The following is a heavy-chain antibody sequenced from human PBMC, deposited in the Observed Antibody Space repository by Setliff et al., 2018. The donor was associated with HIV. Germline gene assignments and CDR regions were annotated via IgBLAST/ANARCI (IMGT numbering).Heavy chain of an antibody. V-gene: IGHV4-59*01. CDR3: ARGRDKYGPIDY. CDR2: IHYSGST. J-gene: IGHJ4*02. CDR1: GGSISSSY. D-gene: IGHD3-10*01. Sequence: PSETLSLTCTVSGGSISSSYWTWTRQPPGKGLEWIGNIHYSGSTNYNPSLKSRVTISVDTSRSQFSLKLSSVTAADTAVYYCARGRDKYGPIDYWGQGTLGTVS.